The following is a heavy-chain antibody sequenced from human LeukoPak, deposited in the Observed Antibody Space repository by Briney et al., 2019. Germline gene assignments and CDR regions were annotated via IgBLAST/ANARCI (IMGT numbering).Heavy chain of an antibody. CDR2: ISAYNGNT. J-gene: IGHJ6*02. CDR3: ARDTVYSSDYYYGMDV. D-gene: IGHD6-25*01. V-gene: IGHV1-18*01. Sequence: ASVKVSCKASGYTFTSYGISWVRQAPGQGLEWMGWISAYNGNTNYAQKLQGRVTMTTDTSTSTAYMELRSPRSDDTAVYYCARDTVYSSDYYYGMDVWGQGTTVTVSS. CDR1: GYTFTSYG.